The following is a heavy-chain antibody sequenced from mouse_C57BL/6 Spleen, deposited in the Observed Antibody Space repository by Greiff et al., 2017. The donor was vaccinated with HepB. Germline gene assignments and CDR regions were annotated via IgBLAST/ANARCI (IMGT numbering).Heavy chain of an antibody. J-gene: IGHJ4*01. CDR1: GFTFTDYY. D-gene: IGHD2-1*01. V-gene: IGHV7-3*01. CDR2: IRNKANGYTT. Sequence: EVKLMESGGGLVQPGGSLSLSCAASGFTFTDYYMSWVRQPPGKALEWLGFIRNKANGYTTEYSASVKGRFTISRDNSQSILYLQMNALRAEDSATYYCASDGNYGYAMDYWGQGTSVTVSS. CDR3: ASDGNYGYAMDY.